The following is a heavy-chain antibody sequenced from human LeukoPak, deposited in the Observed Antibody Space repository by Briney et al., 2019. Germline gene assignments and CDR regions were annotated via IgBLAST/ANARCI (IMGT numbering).Heavy chain of an antibody. CDR3: ARDYWWNYDY. J-gene: IGHJ4*02. CDR1: GFTFSTYG. CDR2: ISYDGSNE. D-gene: IGHD1-7*01. Sequence: GGSLRLSCAASGFTFSTYGMHWVRQAPGKGLEWVAVISYDGSNEYYADSVKGRFTISRDNSKNTLYLQMSSLRAEDTAVYYCARDYWWNYDYWGQGTLVTVSS. V-gene: IGHV3-30*03.